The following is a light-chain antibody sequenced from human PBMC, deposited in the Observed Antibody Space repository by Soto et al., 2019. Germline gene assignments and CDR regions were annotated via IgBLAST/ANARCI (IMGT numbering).Light chain of an antibody. CDR3: QQYGGSPWT. CDR1: QNVGSNY. CDR2: AAS. Sequence: EIVLTQSPGTLSLSPGDRATLSCRASQNVGSNYFAWYQQKPGQAPRLLIYAASSRAPGIPARFSGSGSGTDFTLTISRLDPEDFAVYHCQQYGGSPWTFGQGTKVEIK. V-gene: IGKV3-20*01. J-gene: IGKJ1*01.